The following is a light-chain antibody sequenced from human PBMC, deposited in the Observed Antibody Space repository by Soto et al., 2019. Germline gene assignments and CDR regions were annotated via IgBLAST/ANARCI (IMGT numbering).Light chain of an antibody. CDR3: CSYAGPSTI. V-gene: IGLV2-23*01. CDR1: SSDVGGYNF. J-gene: IGLJ2*01. CDR2: EGT. Sequence: QSVLTQPASVSGSPGQSITISCTGTSSDVGGYNFVSWFQQHPGKVPKLIIYEGTERPSGVSNRFSASKSGNTASLTISGLQPEDEADYYCCSYAGPSTIFGGGTKVTVL.